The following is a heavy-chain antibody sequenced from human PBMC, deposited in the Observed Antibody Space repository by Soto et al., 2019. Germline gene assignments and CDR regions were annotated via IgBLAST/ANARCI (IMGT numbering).Heavy chain of an antibody. CDR1: GYTFTTNA. Sequence: QVQLVQSGAEVKNPGASVRLSCKTSGYTFTTNAIHWVRQAPGHRLEWLGWINAGTGDTKYSQTFQGRLTISREKSANPAYMELGSLKSEDTGVYFCARDFSSSYLRHLDHWGQGALVIVSS. D-gene: IGHD6-13*01. V-gene: IGHV1-3*01. CDR3: ARDFSSSYLRHLDH. CDR2: INAGTGDT. J-gene: IGHJ4*02.